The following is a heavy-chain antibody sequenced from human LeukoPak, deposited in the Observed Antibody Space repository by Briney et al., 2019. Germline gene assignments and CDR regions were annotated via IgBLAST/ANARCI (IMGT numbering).Heavy chain of an antibody. CDR3: ARAGGVEAPAPLAF. V-gene: IGHV1-69*04. Sequence: SVKVSCKASGGSFNSYSISWIRQAPGQGLECMGRVVPILGVANYAQKFQGRVIITADKSTNTAYMELSNLRSEDTAIYFCARAGGVEAPAPLAFWGQGTLVTVSS. J-gene: IGHJ4*02. D-gene: IGHD5-24*01. CDR1: GGSFNSYS. CDR2: VVPILGVA.